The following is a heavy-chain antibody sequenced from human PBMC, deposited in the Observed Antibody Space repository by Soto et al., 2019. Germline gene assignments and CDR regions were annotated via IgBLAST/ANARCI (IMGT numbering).Heavy chain of an antibody. D-gene: IGHD3-9*01. J-gene: IGHJ4*02. V-gene: IGHV1-69*01. Sequence: QVQLVQSGAEVKKPGSSVKVSCKASGGTFSSYAISWVRQAPGQGLEWMGGIIPIFGTANYAQKFQGRVTITADESTSTAYMELSSLRSEDTAVYYCARGLVDYDILTGYYTFDYWGQGTLVTVSS. CDR1: GGTFSSYA. CDR2: IIPIFGTA. CDR3: ARGLVDYDILTGYYTFDY.